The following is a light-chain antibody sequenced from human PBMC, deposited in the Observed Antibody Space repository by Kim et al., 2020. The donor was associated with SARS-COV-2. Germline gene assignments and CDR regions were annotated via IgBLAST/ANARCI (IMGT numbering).Light chain of an antibody. V-gene: IGLV3-9*01. CDR2: RDD. CDR1: NIGSKN. CDR3: QVWDSSTGV. Sequence: SYELTQPLSVSVALGQTARITCGGNNIGSKNVYWYQQKTGQAPVLVIYRDDKRPSGIPERLSGSNSGNTATLTISRAQDGDEADYYCQVWDSSTGVFGGGTQLTVL. J-gene: IGLJ3*02.